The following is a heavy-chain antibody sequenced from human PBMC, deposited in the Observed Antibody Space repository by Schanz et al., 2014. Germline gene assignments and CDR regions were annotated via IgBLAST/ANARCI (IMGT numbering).Heavy chain of an antibody. V-gene: IGHV3-21*01. CDR1: GFTFSTYY. CDR2: ISSSSSYI. J-gene: IGHJ4*02. D-gene: IGHD1-1*01. CDR3: ARDGAELYYFDD. Sequence: EVQLLESGGGLVRPGGSLRLSCAASGFTFSTYYMNWVRQAPGKGLEWVSSISSSSSYISYADSVKGRFTISRDNAKNSLYLQMNGLRAEDTAVFYCARDGAELYYFDDWGQGTLVTVSS.